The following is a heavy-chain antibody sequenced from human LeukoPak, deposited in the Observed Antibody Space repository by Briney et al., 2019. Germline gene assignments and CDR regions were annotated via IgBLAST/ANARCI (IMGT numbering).Heavy chain of an antibody. V-gene: IGHV1-46*01. D-gene: IGHD1-26*01. CDR3: ARGTHSPRGWFDP. CDR2: INPSGGST. J-gene: IGHJ5*02. Sequence: ASVKVSCKASGYTFTSYYMYWVRRAPGQGLEWMGIINPSGGSTSYAQKFQGRVTMTRDMSTSTVYMELSSLRSEDTAVYYCARGTHSPRGWFDPWGQGTLVTVSS. CDR1: GYTFTSYY.